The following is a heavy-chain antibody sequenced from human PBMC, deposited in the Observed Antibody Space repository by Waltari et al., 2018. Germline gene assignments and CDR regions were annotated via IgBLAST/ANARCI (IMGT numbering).Heavy chain of an antibody. CDR2: IYHSGIT. V-gene: IGHV4-38-2*02. J-gene: IGHJ3*02. D-gene: IGHD6-13*01. CDR3: AREYAATGAFDI. Sequence: QVQLQESGPGLVKPSETLSLTCAVSGYSISSGYYWGWIRQPPGKGLEWIGRIYHSGITYYTPSLKSRVTISVDTSKNQFSLKLSSVPAADTAVYYCAREYAATGAFDIWGQGTIVTVSS. CDR1: GYSISSGYY.